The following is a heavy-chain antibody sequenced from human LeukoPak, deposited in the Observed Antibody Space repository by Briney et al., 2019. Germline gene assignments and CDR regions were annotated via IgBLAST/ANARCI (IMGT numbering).Heavy chain of an antibody. CDR1: GFTFDDYA. J-gene: IGHJ3*02. CDR2: ISGDGGST. D-gene: IGHD3-22*01. V-gene: IGHV3-43*02. Sequence: GGSLRLSCAASGFTFDDYAMHWVRHAPGKGLEWVSLISGDGGSTYYADSVKGRFTISRDNSKNSLYLQMNSLRTEDTALYYCANLSPYYYDSSGYPGAFDIWGQGTMVTVSS. CDR3: ANLSPYYYDSSGYPGAFDI.